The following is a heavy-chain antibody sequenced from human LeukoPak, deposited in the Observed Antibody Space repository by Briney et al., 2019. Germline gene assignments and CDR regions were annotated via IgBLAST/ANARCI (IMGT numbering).Heavy chain of an antibody. J-gene: IGHJ6*03. CDR3: ASGRRIVATISYYYYMDV. CDR1: GYTFTSYD. D-gene: IGHD5-12*01. CDR2: MNPNSGNR. V-gene: IGHV1-8*01. Sequence: ASVKVSCKASGYTFTSYDINWVRQATGQGLEWMGWMNPNSGNRGYAQKFQGRVTMTRNTSISTAYMELSSLRSEDTAVYYCASGRRIVATISYYYYMDVWGKGTTVTVSS.